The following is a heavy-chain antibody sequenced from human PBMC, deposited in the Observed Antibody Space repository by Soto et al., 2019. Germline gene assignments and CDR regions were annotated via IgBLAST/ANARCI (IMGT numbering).Heavy chain of an antibody. CDR3: AKGAASAWFTGAAHYFDY. CDR2: VSGGSTYI. Sequence: EVQLLESGGGLVRPGGSLRLSCAASAFTFNTYAMSWVRQAPGMGLEWVSFVSGGSTYIYYADSVKGRFTISRDNSKNTLYLQLNTLRVEDTAVYYCAKGAASAWFTGAAHYFDYWGQGSLVTVSS. D-gene: IGHD2-15*01. V-gene: IGHV3-23*01. J-gene: IGHJ4*02. CDR1: AFTFNTYA.